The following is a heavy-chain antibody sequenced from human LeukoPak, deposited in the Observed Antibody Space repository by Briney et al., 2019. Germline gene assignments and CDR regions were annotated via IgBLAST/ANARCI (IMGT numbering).Heavy chain of an antibody. V-gene: IGHV3-53*01. CDR1: GFTVSSNY. CDR2: IYSGGST. J-gene: IGHJ4*02. D-gene: IGHD3-3*01. Sequence: GGSLRLSCAASGFTVSSNYMGWVRQAPGKGLEWVSVIYSGGSTYYADSVKGRFTISRDNSKNTLYLQMNSLRAEDTAVYYCARSANYDFWSGYLGAFDYWGQGTLVTVSS. CDR3: ARSANYDFWSGYLGAFDY.